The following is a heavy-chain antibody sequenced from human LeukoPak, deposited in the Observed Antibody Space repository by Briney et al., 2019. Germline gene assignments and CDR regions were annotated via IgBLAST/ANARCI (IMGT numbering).Heavy chain of an antibody. J-gene: IGHJ4*02. CDR3: ARDPCATTCYVFDY. V-gene: IGHV3-21*01. CDR2: ISSTSSYI. D-gene: IGHD2-2*01. CDR1: EFTFSSYS. Sequence: GGSLRLSCAASEFTFSSYSMNWVRQAPGKGLEWVSSISSTSSYIYYADSVKGRFTISRDNAKNSLYLQMNSLRAEDTAVYYCARDPCATTCYVFDYWGQGTLVTVSS.